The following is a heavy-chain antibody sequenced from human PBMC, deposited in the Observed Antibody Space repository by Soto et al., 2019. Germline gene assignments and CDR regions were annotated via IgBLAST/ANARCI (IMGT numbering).Heavy chain of an antibody. J-gene: IGHJ5*02. CDR3: ARASGTRWFDP. V-gene: IGHV4-59*01. CDR2: IYYSGST. Sequence: SETLSLTCTVSGGSISSYYWSWIRQPPGKGLEWIAYIYYSGSTNHNPSLESRVTISVDTSKNQFSLKLSSVTAADTAVYYCARASGTRWFDPWGQGNLVTVSS. CDR1: GGSISSYY. D-gene: IGHD1-26*01.